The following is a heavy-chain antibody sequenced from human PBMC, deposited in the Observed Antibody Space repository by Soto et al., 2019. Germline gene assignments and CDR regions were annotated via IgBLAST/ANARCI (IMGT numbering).Heavy chain of an antibody. V-gene: IGHV4-31*03. J-gene: IGHJ4*02. CDR1: GGSISSGGYY. Sequence: QVQLQESGPGLVKPSQTLSLTCTVSGGSISSGGYYWSWIRQHPGKGMEWIGYIYYSGSTYYNPSLKSRVTISVDTSKNQCSLKLSSVTAADTAVYYCARGDSGYYDSSGYYSYWGQGTRVTVSS. D-gene: IGHD3-22*01. CDR3: ARGDSGYYDSSGYYSY. CDR2: IYYSGST.